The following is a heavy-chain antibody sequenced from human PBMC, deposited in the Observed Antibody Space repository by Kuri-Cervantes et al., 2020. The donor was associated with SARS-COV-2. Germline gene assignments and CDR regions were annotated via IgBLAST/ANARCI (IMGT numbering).Heavy chain of an antibody. Sequence: GGSLRLSCAASGFTFSSYSMNWVRQAPGKGLEWVSSISSSSSYIYYADSVKGRFTISRDNAKNSLYLQMNSLRAESTAVYYCARAQRGLMVAVDYWGQGTLVTVSS. V-gene: IGHV3-21*01. J-gene: IGHJ4*02. D-gene: IGHD5-12*01. CDR1: GFTFSSYS. CDR3: ARAQRGLMVAVDY. CDR2: ISSSSSYI.